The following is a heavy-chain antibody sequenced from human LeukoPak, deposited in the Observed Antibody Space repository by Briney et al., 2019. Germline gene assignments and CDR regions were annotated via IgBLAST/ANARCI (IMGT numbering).Heavy chain of an antibody. CDR2: INHSGST. D-gene: IGHD6-13*01. CDR3: ARETPAAPYYYYMDV. Sequence: SETLSLTCAVYGGSFSGYYWSWIRQPPGKGLEWIGEINHSGSTNYNPSLKSRVTISVDTSKNQFSLKLSSVTAADTVVYYCARETPAAPYYYYMDVWGKGTTVTVSS. V-gene: IGHV4-34*01. J-gene: IGHJ6*03. CDR1: GGSFSGYY.